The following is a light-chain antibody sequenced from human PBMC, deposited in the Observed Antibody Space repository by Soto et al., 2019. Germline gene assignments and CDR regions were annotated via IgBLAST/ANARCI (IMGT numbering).Light chain of an antibody. V-gene: IGKV1-27*01. CDR3: HNYNSAPLT. CDR1: QDISNS. Sequence: DIQMTQSPSSLSASVGDRVTITCRASQDISNSLAWYQQKPGKVPKVLIYATSILQSGVPARFSGSGSGTDFPLTISSLQPEDVATYYCHNYNSAPLTFGGGTKVEI. J-gene: IGKJ4*01. CDR2: ATS.